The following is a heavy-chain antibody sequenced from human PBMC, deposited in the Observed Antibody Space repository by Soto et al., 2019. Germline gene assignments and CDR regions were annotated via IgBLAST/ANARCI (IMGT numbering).Heavy chain of an antibody. V-gene: IGHV3-11*01. J-gene: IGHJ6*03. CDR1: GFTFSDYY. CDR2: ISSSGSTI. Sequence: GGSLRLSCAASGFTFSDYYMSWIRQAPGKGLEWVSYISSSGSTIYYADSVKGRFTISRDNAKNSLYLQMNSLRAEDTAVYYCARDAHRIVVVDYYYYMDVWGKGTTVTVSS. D-gene: IGHD2-15*01. CDR3: ARDAHRIVVVDYYYYMDV.